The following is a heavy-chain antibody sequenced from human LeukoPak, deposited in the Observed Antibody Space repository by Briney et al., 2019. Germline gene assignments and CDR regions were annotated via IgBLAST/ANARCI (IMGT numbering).Heavy chain of an antibody. CDR3: VRADPVDY. V-gene: IGHV1-2*02. CDR2: ISSDTGGT. Sequence: ASVKVSCKVSGYTFTGSFIYWVRQAPGQGLEWMGWISSDTGGTKFARKFQGRVTMTRDTSISTAHMELRSLRSDDTAVYYCVRADPVDYWGQGTRITVSS. CDR1: GYTFTGSF. J-gene: IGHJ4*02.